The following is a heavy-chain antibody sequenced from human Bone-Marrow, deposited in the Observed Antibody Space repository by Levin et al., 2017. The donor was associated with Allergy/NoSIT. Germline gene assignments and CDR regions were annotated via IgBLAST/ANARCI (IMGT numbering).Heavy chain of an antibody. D-gene: IGHD2/OR15-2a*01. Sequence: GGSLRLSCAASGFTFSSYAMSWVRQAPGKGLEWVATISASGGGTYYADSVKGRFTISRDNSKNTLYLQMNSLRADHTARYYCAKDQGDIVINLRASYRYSYYGLDVWGHGTTVTVSS. CDR2: ISASGGGT. CDR1: GFTFSSYA. V-gene: IGHV3-23*01. J-gene: IGHJ6*02. CDR3: AKDQGDIVINLRASYRYSYYGLDV.